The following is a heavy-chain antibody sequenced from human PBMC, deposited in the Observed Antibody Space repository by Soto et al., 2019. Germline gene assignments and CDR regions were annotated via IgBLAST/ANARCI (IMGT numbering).Heavy chain of an antibody. Sequence: GGSLRLSCAVSGFTFDDNAMHWVRQAPEKGLEWVSGINWKSDIGYADSVKGRFTISRDNAENSLYLQMNSLRAEDTALYYCAISQDRGGRTTFIYWGQGTLVTVSS. J-gene: IGHJ4*02. CDR2: INWKSDI. CDR1: GFTFDDNA. D-gene: IGHD3-16*01. CDR3: AISQDRGGRTTFIY. V-gene: IGHV3-9*01.